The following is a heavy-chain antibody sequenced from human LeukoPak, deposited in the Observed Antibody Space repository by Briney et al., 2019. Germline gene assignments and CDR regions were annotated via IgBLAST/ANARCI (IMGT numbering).Heavy chain of an antibody. V-gene: IGHV3-15*01. CDR1: GFTFSNAW. CDR2: TKSKTDGGTT. J-gene: IGHJ4*02. D-gene: IGHD3-10*01. CDR3: TTEPSITMVRGVISPDY. Sequence: GGSLRLSCAASGFTFSNAWMSWVRQAPGKGLEWVGRTKSKTDGGTTDYAAPVKGRFTISRDDSKNTLYLQMNSLKTEDTAVYYCTTEPSITMVRGVISPDYWGQGTLVTVSS.